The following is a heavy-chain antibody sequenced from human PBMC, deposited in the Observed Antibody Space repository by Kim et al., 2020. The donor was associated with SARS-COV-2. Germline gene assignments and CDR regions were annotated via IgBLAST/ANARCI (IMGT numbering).Heavy chain of an antibody. J-gene: IGHJ6*02. Sequence: SGPTLVNPTQTLTLTCVFSEFSLTTGGVGVAWVRQPPGKALEWLALLYGNDQKWYSPPLKRRLTIAKDASNNQVVLTLTNMRPVDAGTYYCAHDSPGLYGFDVWGQGTTVTVSS. CDR2: LYGNDQK. V-gene: IGHV2-5*01. CDR1: EFSLTTGGVG. CDR3: AHDSPGLYGFDV. D-gene: IGHD6-19*01.